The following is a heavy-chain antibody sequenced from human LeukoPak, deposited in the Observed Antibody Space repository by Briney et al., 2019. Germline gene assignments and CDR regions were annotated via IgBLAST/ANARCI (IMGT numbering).Heavy chain of an antibody. Sequence: ASVKVSCKASGGTFSSYAISWVRQAPGQGLEWMGGIIPIFGTANYAQKFQGRVTITADESTSTAYMELSSLRSEDTAVYYCARDQRYCSSTSCYPRTNNWFDPWGQGTLVTVSS. J-gene: IGHJ5*02. CDR2: IIPIFGTA. CDR3: ARDQRYCSSTSCYPRTNNWFDP. CDR1: GGTFSSYA. V-gene: IGHV1-69*13. D-gene: IGHD2-2*01.